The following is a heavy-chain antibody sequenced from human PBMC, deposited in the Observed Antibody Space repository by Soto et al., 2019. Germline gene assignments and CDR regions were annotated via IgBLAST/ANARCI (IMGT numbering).Heavy chain of an antibody. CDR2: IRSKANSYAT. CDR3: TRPSTTPHSSGWPYYYGMDV. D-gene: IGHD6-19*01. J-gene: IGHJ6*02. CDR1: GFTFSGSA. V-gene: IGHV3-73*02. Sequence: EVQLVESGAGLVQPGGSLKLSCAASGFTFSGSAMHWVRQASGKGLEWVGRIRSKANSYATAYAASVKGRFTISRDDSKNTAYLQMNSLKTEDTAVYYCTRPSTTPHSSGWPYYYGMDVWGQGTTVTVSS.